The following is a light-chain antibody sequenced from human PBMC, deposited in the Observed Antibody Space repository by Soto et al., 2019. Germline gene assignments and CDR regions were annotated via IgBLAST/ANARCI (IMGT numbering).Light chain of an antibody. J-gene: IGKJ3*01. Sequence: DIVMTQSPDSLAVSLGERATINCKSSQSVLYSSNNKNYFGWYQQKPGQPPKLLIYWASTRESGVPDRFSGSGSGTDFTLTISSLQAEDVAVYYCQQYYNIPFTFGPGTKVDIK. V-gene: IGKV4-1*01. CDR3: QQYYNIPFT. CDR2: WAS. CDR1: QSVLYSSNNKNY.